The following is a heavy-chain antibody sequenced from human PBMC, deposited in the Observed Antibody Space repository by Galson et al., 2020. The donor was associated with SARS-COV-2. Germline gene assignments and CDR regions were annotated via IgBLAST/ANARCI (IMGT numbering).Heavy chain of an antibody. CDR2: IYYSGST. V-gene: IGHV4-30-4*01. CDR3: AREGRFLEWLLSHNYYYYMDV. D-gene: IGHD3-3*01. J-gene: IGHJ6*03. CDR1: GGSISSGDYY. Sequence: SETLSLTCTVSGGSISSGDYYWSWTRQPQGKGLEWIGYIYYSGSTYYNSSLKSRVTISVDTSKNQFSLKLSSVTAADTAVYYCAREGRFLEWLLSHNYYYYMDVWGKGTTVTVSS.